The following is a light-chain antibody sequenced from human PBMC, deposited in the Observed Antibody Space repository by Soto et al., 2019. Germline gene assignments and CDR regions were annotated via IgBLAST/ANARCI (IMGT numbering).Light chain of an antibody. Sequence: QSVLTQSPSASGTPGQRVSISCSGSTSNIGTNTVSWYQHVPGTAPKLLIYSNDQRPSAVPGRFSGSKSGTSASLAISGLLSEDEADYYCAAWDDSLSGYVFGTGTKLTVL. CDR2: SND. CDR3: AAWDDSLSGYV. CDR1: TSNIGTNT. V-gene: IGLV1-44*01. J-gene: IGLJ1*01.